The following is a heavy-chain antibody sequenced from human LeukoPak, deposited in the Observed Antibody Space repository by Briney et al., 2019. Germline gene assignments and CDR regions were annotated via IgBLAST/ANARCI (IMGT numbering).Heavy chain of an antibody. J-gene: IGHJ4*02. Sequence: PGGSLRLSCAGSGFSFSSYEMNWVRQAPGKGLEWVSYISSSGSTIYYADSVKGRFTISRDNAKNSPYLHMNSLRAEDTALYYCARGYCNSDSCYGGDYWGQGTLVTVSS. CDR3: ARGYCNSDSCYGGDY. D-gene: IGHD2-2*01. V-gene: IGHV3-48*03. CDR2: ISSSGSTI. CDR1: GFSFSSYE.